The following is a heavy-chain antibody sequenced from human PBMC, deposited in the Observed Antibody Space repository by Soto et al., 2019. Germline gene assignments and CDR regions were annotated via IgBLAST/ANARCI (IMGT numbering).Heavy chain of an antibody. CDR2: IYYSGST. V-gene: IGHV4-39*01. D-gene: IGHD6-19*01. J-gene: IGHJ5*02. Sequence: SETLSLTCSVSGGSINSSSYFWGWVRQPPGKGLEWIGSIYYSGSTYYNPSLRSRVTISVDTSKNQFSLKLSSVTAADTAVFYCARHYSSGSRNCFDPWGQGTLLTVSS. CDR1: GGSINSSSYF. CDR3: ARHYSSGSRNCFDP.